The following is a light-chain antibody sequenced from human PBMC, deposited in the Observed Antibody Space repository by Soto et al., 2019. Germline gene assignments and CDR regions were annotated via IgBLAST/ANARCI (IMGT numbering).Light chain of an antibody. CDR3: QQYGNSPPNT. V-gene: IGKV3-20*01. CDR2: AAS. Sequence: EIVLTQSPGTLSLSPGERATHSCRASQSVSSSYLAWYQQKPGQAPRVLIYAASSRATGIPDRFSGSGSGTEFTLTISRLEPEDFAVYFCQQYGNSPPNTFGQGTKVDIK. CDR1: QSVSSSY. J-gene: IGKJ2*01.